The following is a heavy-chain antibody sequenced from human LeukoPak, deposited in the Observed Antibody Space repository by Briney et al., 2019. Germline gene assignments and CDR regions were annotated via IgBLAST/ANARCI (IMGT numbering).Heavy chain of an antibody. CDR1: GFTFSSYA. D-gene: IGHD3-22*01. CDR3: ARERRITMIVVVDAFDI. V-gene: IGHV3-23*01. J-gene: IGHJ3*02. Sequence: GGSLRLSCAASGFTFSSYAMSWVRQAPGKGLEWVSAISGSGGSTYYADSVKGRFTISRDNSKNTLYLQMNSLRAEDTAVYYCARERRITMIVVVDAFDIWGQGTMVTVSS. CDR2: ISGSGGST.